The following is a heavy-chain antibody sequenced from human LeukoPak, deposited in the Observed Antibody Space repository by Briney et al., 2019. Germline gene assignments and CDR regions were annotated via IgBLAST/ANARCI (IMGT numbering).Heavy chain of an antibody. CDR2: IYTSGST. V-gene: IGHV4-4*09. CDR3: ARHYRSRYYYDSSGPFAD. Sequence: SETLSLTCTVSGGSISSYFWSWIRQPPGKGLEWIGYIYTSGSTNYNPSLKSRVTISVDTSKNQFSLKLSSVTAADTAVYHCARHYRSRYYYDSSGPFADWGQGTMVTVSS. D-gene: IGHD3-22*01. CDR1: GGSISSYF. J-gene: IGHJ3*01.